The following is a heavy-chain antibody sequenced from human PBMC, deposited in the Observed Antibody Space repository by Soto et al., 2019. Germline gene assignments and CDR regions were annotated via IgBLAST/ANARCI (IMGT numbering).Heavy chain of an antibody. CDR3: ARLGIAAAEAYGMDV. V-gene: IGHV5-10-1*01. CDR2: IDPSDSYT. Sequence: EVQLVQSGAEVKKPGESLRISCKGSGYSFTSYWISWVRQMPGKGLEWMGRIDPSDSYTNYSPSFQGHVTISADKSIXTAYLQWSSLKASDTAMYYCARLGIAAAEAYGMDVWGQGTTVTVSS. CDR1: GYSFTSYW. J-gene: IGHJ6*02. D-gene: IGHD6-13*01.